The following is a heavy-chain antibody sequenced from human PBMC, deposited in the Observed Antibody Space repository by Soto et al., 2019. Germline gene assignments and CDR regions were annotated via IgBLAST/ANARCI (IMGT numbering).Heavy chain of an antibody. CDR2: IYYSGST. CDR3: ARDLWGYCGTDRYPLAV. J-gene: IGHJ6*02. D-gene: IGHD2-21*02. Sequence: PSETLSLTCTVSGGSISSSSYYWGWIRQPPGKGLEWIGSIYYSGSTYYNSSLKSRVTISVDTSQSHLSLNLDSVTAADTAVYYCARDLWGYCGTDRYPLAVRAQRTTVTVSS. CDR1: GGSISSSSYY. V-gene: IGHV4-39*07.